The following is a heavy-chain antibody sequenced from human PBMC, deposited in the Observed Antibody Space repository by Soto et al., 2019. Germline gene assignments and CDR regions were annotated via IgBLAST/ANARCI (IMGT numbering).Heavy chain of an antibody. V-gene: IGHV3-21*01. D-gene: IGHD6-6*01. CDR1: GFTFNSYS. CDR3: ARYYSSSSVFDY. CDR2: ISSANAYI. Sequence: GGSLRLSCVASGFTFNSYSMNWVRQAPGKGLEWVSSISSANAYIYYADSVKGRFTISRDNARNSLYLQMNSLRAEDTAVYYCARYYSSSSVFDYWGQGTLVTVSS. J-gene: IGHJ4*02.